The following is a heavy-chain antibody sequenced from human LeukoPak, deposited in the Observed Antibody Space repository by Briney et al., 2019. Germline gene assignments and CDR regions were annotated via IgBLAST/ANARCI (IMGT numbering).Heavy chain of an antibody. D-gene: IGHD3-16*01. J-gene: IGHJ6*02. Sequence: GRSLTPHCAASGFTFSSNWMNWPRQAPGKGLEWVASINHNGNVNYYVDSVKGRFTISRDNAKNSLYLQMSNLRAEDTAVYFCARGGGLDVWGQGATVTVSS. V-gene: IGHV3-7*03. CDR1: GFTFSSNW. CDR2: INHNGNVN. CDR3: ARGGGLDV.